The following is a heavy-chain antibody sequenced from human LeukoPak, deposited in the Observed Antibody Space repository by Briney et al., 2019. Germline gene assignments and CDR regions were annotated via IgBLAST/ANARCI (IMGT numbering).Heavy chain of an antibody. Sequence: SGTLSLTCAVSGYSLSSGLYWGWIGQPPGRGLEWIGNIYHSGTTYYNPSLKSRVTISIDASKNQFSLNLSSVTAADTAVYYCARPLSYYSHAFDIWGQGTMVTVSS. CDR3: ARPLSYYSHAFDI. V-gene: IGHV4-38-2*01. CDR2: IYHSGTT. J-gene: IGHJ3*02. CDR1: GYSLSSGLY. D-gene: IGHD1-26*01.